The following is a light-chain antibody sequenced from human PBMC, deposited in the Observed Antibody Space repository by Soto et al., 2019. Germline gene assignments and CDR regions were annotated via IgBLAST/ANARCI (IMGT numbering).Light chain of an antibody. CDR3: ASWDDSLRAVI. CDR2: GNS. CDR1: SSNIGFNA. J-gene: IGLJ2*01. Sequence: QLVLTQPPSASGTPGQRVTLSCSGSSSNIGFNAVNWYQQLPGTAPKLLMHGNSQRPSGVPDRFSGSKSGTSASLAISGLRTEDEAEYYCASWDDSLRAVIFGGGTKVTVL. V-gene: IGLV1-47*02.